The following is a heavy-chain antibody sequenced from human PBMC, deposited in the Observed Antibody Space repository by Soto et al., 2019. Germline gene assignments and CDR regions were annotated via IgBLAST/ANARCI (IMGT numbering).Heavy chain of an antibody. CDR2: IYHSGDT. Sequence: QVQLQESGPGLVKPSQTLSLTCTVSGAYVNTGGYYWSWVRQYPGKGLEWIGYIYHSGDTYYYPSLKSRLTISVDTSKNHFSLSLSSVTVADTAVYYCARAPGNERLDYWGQGTLVIVSS. V-gene: IGHV4-31*03. J-gene: IGHJ4*02. CDR1: GAYVNTGGYY. D-gene: IGHD1-1*01. CDR3: ARAPGNERLDY.